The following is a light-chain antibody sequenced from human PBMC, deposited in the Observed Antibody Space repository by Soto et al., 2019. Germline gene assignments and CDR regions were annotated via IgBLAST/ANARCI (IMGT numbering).Light chain of an antibody. J-gene: IGKJ5*01. CDR3: QQYGNLYT. V-gene: IGKV3-11*01. CDR2: DAS. CDR1: QSVSSY. Sequence: EIVLTQSPATLSLSPGERATLSCRASQSVSSYLAWYQQKPGQAPRLLIYDASNRATGIPDRFSGSGSGTDFTLTISRLEPEDFAVYYCQQYGNLYTFGQGTRLEIK.